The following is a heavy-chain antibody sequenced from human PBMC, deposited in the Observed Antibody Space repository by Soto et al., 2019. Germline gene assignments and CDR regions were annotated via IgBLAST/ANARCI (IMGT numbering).Heavy chain of an antibody. CDR3: ARSIDS. CDR1: GGSISSGGYY. V-gene: IGHV4-31*03. J-gene: IGHJ5*01. Sequence: QVQLQESGPGLVKPSQTLSLTCTVSGGSISSGGYYWNWIRQHPGKGLEWIGYIYYSGSTYYNPPLXSXXTISVDTSKNPFSLELSSVTAADTAVYYCARSIDSWGQGTLVTVSS. CDR2: IYYSGST.